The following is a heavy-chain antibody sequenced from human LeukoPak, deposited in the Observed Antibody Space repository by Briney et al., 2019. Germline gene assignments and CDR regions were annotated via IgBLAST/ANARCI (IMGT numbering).Heavy chain of an antibody. Sequence: GRSLRLSCAASGFTFDDYAMHWVRQAPGKGLEWVSGISWNSGSIGYADSVKGRFTVSRDNAKNTHYLQVNNLRAEDTAVYYCARGPNSNWSGLDFWGQGTLLTVSS. CDR1: GFTFDDYA. D-gene: IGHD6-6*01. CDR3: ARGPNSNWSGLDF. V-gene: IGHV3-9*01. J-gene: IGHJ4*02. CDR2: ISWNSGSI.